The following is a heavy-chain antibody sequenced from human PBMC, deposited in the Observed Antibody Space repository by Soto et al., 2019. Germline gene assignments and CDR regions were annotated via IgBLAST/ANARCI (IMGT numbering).Heavy chain of an antibody. J-gene: IGHJ3*02. CDR3: ARSEDTNDAFDI. V-gene: IGHV1-45*02. Sequence: EASVKVSCTASGYTFTDRYLHWVRQAPGQALEWMGWITPFNGNTNYAQKFQDRVTITRDRSMSTAYMELSSLRSEDTAMYYCARSEDTNDAFDIWGQGTMVTVSS. D-gene: IGHD2-15*01. CDR1: GYTFTDRY. CDR2: ITPFNGNT.